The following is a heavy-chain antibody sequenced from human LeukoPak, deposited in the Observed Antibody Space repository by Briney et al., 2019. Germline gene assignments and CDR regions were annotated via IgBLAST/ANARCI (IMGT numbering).Heavy chain of an antibody. D-gene: IGHD3-10*01. CDR2: IYSSGTT. Sequence: PSETLSLTCTVSGGSISGGYYYWSWIRQPAGKGLEWIGRIYSSGTTNYNPSLKSRVTISVETSKNQFSLKLSSVTAADTAVYYCARGLRDYGSGSSFTFDYWGQGTLVTVSS. V-gene: IGHV4-61*10. CDR1: GGSISGGYYY. CDR3: ARGLRDYGSGSSFTFDY. J-gene: IGHJ4*02.